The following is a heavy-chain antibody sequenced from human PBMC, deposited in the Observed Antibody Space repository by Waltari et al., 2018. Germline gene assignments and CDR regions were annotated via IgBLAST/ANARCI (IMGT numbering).Heavy chain of an antibody. Sequence: QVQLRESGPGLVRSSETLSLTCPVSGHSVNSDFYWAWIRQSPGGGLEWIASIYHTGSTHYNSSLKSRVSISTDMSTQQFFLTLTHLTAADTAVYYCAEEGDFRAGLFDSWGQGTLVTVSS. CDR2: IYHTGST. CDR3: AEEGDFRAGLFDS. CDR1: GHSVNSDFY. J-gene: IGHJ4*02. V-gene: IGHV4-38-2*01. D-gene: IGHD1-26*01.